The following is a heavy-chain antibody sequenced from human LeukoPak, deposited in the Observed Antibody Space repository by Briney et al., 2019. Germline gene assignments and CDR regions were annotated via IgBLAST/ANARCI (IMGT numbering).Heavy chain of an antibody. CDR1: EFTFSSHW. Sequence: GGSLSLSCAASEFTFSSHWMHWVRQAPGKGLVWVSRIKSDGSSTSYADSVKGRFTISRDNARNTLYLQMNSLRAEDTAVYYCARGYCSGGSCYSWFDYWGQGTLVSVSS. CDR2: IKSDGSST. J-gene: IGHJ4*02. V-gene: IGHV3-74*01. CDR3: ARGYCSGGSCYSWFDY. D-gene: IGHD2-15*01.